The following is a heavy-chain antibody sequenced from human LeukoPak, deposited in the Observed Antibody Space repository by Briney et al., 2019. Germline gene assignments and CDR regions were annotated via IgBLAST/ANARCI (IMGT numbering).Heavy chain of an antibody. CDR3: ARPYGGNPSYFDY. J-gene: IGHJ4*02. D-gene: IGHD4-23*01. CDR1: GGSFSGYY. Sequence: SETLSLTCAVYGGSFSGYYWSWIRQPPGKGLEWIGEINHSGSTNYNPSLKSRVTISVDTSKNQFSLKLSSVTAADTAVYYCARPYGGNPSYFDYWGRGILVTVSS. CDR2: INHSGST. V-gene: IGHV4-34*01.